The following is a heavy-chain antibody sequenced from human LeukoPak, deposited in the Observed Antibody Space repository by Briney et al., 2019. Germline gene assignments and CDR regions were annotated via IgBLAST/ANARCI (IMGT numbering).Heavy chain of an antibody. CDR3: ARGRRYCSGGSCYPHYGMDV. J-gene: IGHJ6*04. CDR2: IYYSGST. D-gene: IGHD2-15*01. Sequence: ASETLSVTCTASGGSISSYYWSWIRQPPGKGLEWIGYIYYSGSTNYNPSLKSRVTISVDTSKNQFSLKLSSVTAADTAVYYCARGRRYCSGGSCYPHYGMDVWGKGTTVTVSS. CDR1: GGSISSYY. V-gene: IGHV4-59*01.